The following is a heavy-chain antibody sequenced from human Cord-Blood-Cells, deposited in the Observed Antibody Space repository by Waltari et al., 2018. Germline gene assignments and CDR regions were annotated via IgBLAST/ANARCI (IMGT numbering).Heavy chain of an antibody. J-gene: IGHJ4*02. V-gene: IGHV1-69*09. D-gene: IGHD4-17*01. Sequence: QVQLVQSGAEVKKPGSSVKVSCKASGGTFSSYASSWVRQAPGQGLEWMGRIIPILGIANYAQKFQGRVTITADKSTSTAYMELSSLRSEDTAVYYCARATTVTTGYVYWGQGTLVTVSS. CDR2: IIPILGIA. CDR3: ARATTVTTGYVY. CDR1: GGTFSSYA.